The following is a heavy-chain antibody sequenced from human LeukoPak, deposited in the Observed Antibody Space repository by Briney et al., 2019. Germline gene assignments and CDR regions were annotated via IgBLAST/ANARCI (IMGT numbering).Heavy chain of an antibody. CDR2: ISYDGSNK. V-gene: IGHV3-30*04. D-gene: IGHD4-17*01. CDR3: AKLKFDYGDFYYFDY. J-gene: IGHJ4*02. Sequence: GGSLRLSCAASGFTFSSYAMHWVRQAPGKGLEWVAVISYDGSNKYYADSVKGRFTISRDNSKNTLYLQMNSLRAEDTAVYYCAKLKFDYGDFYYFDYWGQGTLVTVSS. CDR1: GFTFSSYA.